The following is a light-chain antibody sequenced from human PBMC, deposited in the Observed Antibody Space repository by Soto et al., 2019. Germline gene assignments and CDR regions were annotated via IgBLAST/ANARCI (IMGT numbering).Light chain of an antibody. CDR2: AAS. CDR1: QSVISTD. V-gene: IGKV3-20*01. J-gene: IGKJ4*01. CDR3: QQYGTSPPD. Sequence: EIVLTQSPGTLSLSPGERATLSCRASQSVISTDLAWYQQKPSQAPRLLVYAASSRASGIPDRFSGSGSGTDFTLTICRLEPEDFAVYYCQQYGTSPPDFGGGTRVEI.